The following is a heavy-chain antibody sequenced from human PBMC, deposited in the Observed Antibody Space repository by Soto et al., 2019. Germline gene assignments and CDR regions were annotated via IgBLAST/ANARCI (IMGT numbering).Heavy chain of an antibody. V-gene: IGHV1-18*01. D-gene: IGHD4-17*01. CDR3: ARAEDYGDYEGVGPEDY. CDR1: GYTFTSYG. Sequence: QVQLVQSGAEVKKPGASVKVSCKASGYTFTSYGISWVRQAPGQGLEWMGWISAYNGNTNYAQKLQGRVTMTTDTSRSTAYMELRSLRSDATAGYYCARAEDYGDYEGVGPEDYWGQGTLVTVSS. CDR2: ISAYNGNT. J-gene: IGHJ4*02.